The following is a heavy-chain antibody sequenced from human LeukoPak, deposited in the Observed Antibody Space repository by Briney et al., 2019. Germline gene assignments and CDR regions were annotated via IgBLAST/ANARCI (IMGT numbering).Heavy chain of an antibody. CDR2: ISGRSDSI. J-gene: IGHJ4*02. CDR3: AKTTGRSSRPLDY. D-gene: IGHD2-2*01. CDR1: GFTFSSYT. Sequence: PGGSLRLSCAASGFTFSSYTMSWVRQAPGKGLERVSGISGRSDSIYYADSVEGRFTISRDYSKSTVDLQMNSLRAEDTAVYYCAKTTGRSSRPLDYWGQGIQVTVSS. V-gene: IGHV3-23*01.